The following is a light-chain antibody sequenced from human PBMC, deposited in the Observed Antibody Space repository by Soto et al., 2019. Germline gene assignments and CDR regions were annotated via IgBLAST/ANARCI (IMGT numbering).Light chain of an antibody. V-gene: IGKV3-20*01. CDR3: QQYYASSWT. CDR2: AAS. CDR1: QSVSSTY. J-gene: IGKJ1*01. Sequence: ESVLTQSPGTLSLSPGERAALSCSASQSVSSTYLAWYRQKPGQATRLLIYAASSRATGIPDRFSGSGSGTDFTLTISRLEPEDFAVYYCQQYYASSWTFGQGTRVEIK.